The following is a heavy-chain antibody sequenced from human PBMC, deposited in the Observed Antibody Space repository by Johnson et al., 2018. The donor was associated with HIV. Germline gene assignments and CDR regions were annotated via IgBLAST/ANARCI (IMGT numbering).Heavy chain of an antibody. D-gene: IGHD6-13*01. V-gene: IGHV3-15*05. J-gene: IGHJ3*02. Sequence: VQLVESGGGLVKPGGSLRLSCAASGFTFSNAWMSWVRQAPGKGLEWVGRIKSKTDGGTTAYAAPVKGSFTISRDDSKNTLYLQMNSLRAEDTALYYCARDMAAAGKGGAFDIWGQGTMVTVSS. CDR3: ARDMAAAGKGGAFDI. CDR1: GFTFSNAW. CDR2: IKSKTDGGTT.